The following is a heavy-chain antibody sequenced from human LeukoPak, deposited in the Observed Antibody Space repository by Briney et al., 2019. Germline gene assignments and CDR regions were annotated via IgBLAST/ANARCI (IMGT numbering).Heavy chain of an antibody. CDR1: GGTFSSYA. J-gene: IGHJ6*03. CDR2: IIPIFGTA. CDR3: ARGECRDGYNCGYYYYYMDV. V-gene: IGHV1-69*13. Sequence: SVKVSCKASGGTFSSYAISWVRQAPGQGLEWMGGIIPIFGTANYAQKFQGRVTITADESTSIAYMELSSLRSEDTAVYYCARGECRDGYNCGYYYYYMDVWGKGTTVTVSS. D-gene: IGHD5-24*01.